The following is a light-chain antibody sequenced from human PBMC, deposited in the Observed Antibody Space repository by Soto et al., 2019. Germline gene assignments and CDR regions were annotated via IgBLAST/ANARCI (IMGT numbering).Light chain of an antibody. J-gene: IGKJ1*01. CDR2: DAS. V-gene: IGKV3-11*01. Sequence: IVLKQSPATLSSSPGERAALSCRASQSVSTSLAWYQHKPGQAPRLLIYDASKRAPGLPARFSGSGSGTDLTLTISSLEPEDFVVYYCQVRAVWPTFGQGTKVEIK. CDR1: QSVSTS. CDR3: QVRAVWPT.